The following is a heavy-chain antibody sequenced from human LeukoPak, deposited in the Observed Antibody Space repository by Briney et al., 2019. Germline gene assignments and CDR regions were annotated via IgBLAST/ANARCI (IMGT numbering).Heavy chain of an antibody. J-gene: IGHJ4*02. Sequence: SETLSLTCTVSGGSISSYYWSWIRQPPGKGLEWIGYIYYSGSTNYNPSLKGRVTISVDTSKNQFSLKLSSVTAADTAVYYCARAPPWWELPSYFDYWGQGTLVTVSS. CDR2: IYYSGST. CDR1: GGSISSYY. V-gene: IGHV4-59*01. CDR3: ARAPPWWELPSYFDY. D-gene: IGHD1-26*01.